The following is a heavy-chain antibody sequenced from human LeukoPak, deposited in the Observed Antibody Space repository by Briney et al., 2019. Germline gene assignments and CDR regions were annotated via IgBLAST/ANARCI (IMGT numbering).Heavy chain of an antibody. CDR3: ARDLDY. J-gene: IGHJ4*02. V-gene: IGHV3-30-3*01. CDR1: GFTFSSYA. Sequence: GSLRLSCAASGFTFSSYAMHWVRQAPGKGLEWVAVISYDGSNKYYADSVKGRFTISRDNSKNTLYLQMNSLRAEDTAVYYCARDLDYWGQGTLVTVSS. CDR2: ISYDGSNK.